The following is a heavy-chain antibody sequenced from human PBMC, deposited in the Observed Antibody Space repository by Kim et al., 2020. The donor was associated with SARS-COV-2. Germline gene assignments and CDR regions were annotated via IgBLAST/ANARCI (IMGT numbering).Heavy chain of an antibody. Sequence: GGSLRLSCAASGFTFSSYGMHWVRQAPGKGLEWVAVIWYDGSNKYYADSVKGRFTISRDNSKNTLYLQMNSLRAEDTAVYYCAKEGYCSSTSCYSNYYYYYGMDVWGQGTTVTVSS. V-gene: IGHV3-33*06. D-gene: IGHD2-2*02. CDR1: GFTFSSYG. CDR3: AKEGYCSSTSCYSNYYYYYGMDV. CDR2: IWYDGSNK. J-gene: IGHJ6*02.